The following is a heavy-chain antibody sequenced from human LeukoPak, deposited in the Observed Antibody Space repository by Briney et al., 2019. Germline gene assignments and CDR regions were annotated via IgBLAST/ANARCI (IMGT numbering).Heavy chain of an antibody. J-gene: IGHJ4*02. CDR2: IYPGDSDT. CDR1: GYSLTSYW. V-gene: IGHV5-51*01. CDR3: ARHETGPYFDY. Sequence: GESLKISCKGSGYSLTSYWIGWVGQMPGKGLKCMGIIYPGDSDTRYSPSFQGQVTISADRSISTAYLQWSSLKASDTAMYYCARHETGPYFDYWGQGTLVTVSS. D-gene: IGHD1-1*01.